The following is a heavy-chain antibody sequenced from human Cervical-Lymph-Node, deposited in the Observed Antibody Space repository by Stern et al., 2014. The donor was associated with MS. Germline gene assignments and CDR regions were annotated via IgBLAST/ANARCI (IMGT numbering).Heavy chain of an antibody. J-gene: IGHJ4*02. D-gene: IGHD6-19*01. V-gene: IGHV5-51*01. Sequence: QVTISADKSISTAYLQWSSLKASDTAMYYCARIGDSSGGSFDYWGQGTLVTVSS. CDR3: ARIGDSSGGSFDY.